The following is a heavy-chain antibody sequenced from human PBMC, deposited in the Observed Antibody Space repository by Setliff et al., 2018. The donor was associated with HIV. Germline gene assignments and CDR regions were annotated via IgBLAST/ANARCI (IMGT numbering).Heavy chain of an antibody. V-gene: IGHV4-31*03. CDR2: IYYSGST. Sequence: SETLSLTCTVSGGSISSGGYYWSWIRQHPGKGLEWIGYIYYSGSTYYNPSLKSRVTISVDTSKNQFSLKLSSVTAADTAVYYCARDQKDGYFQHWGQGTLVTVSS. CDR3: ARDQKDGYFQH. CDR1: GGSISSGGYY. J-gene: IGHJ1*01.